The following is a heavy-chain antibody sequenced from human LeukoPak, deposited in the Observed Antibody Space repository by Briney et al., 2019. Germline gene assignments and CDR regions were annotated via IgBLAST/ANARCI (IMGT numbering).Heavy chain of an antibody. J-gene: IGHJ5*02. CDR2: ISYDGSNK. CDR3: ARGGIAVAGIDFRWFDP. Sequence: GGSLRLSCAASGFTFSSYGMHWVRQAPGKGLEWVAVISYDGSNKYYADSMKGRFTISRDNSKNTLYLQMNSLRAEDTAVYYCARGGIAVAGIDFRWFDPWGQGTLVTVSS. CDR1: GFTFSSYG. V-gene: IGHV3-30*03. D-gene: IGHD6-19*01.